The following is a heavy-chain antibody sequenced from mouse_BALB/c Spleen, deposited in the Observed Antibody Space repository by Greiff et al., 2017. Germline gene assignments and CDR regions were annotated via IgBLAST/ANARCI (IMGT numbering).Heavy chain of an antibody. Sequence: VQLQQPGAELVRPGASVKLSCKASGYTFTSYWINWVKQRPGQGLEWIGNIYPSDSYTNYNQKFKDKATLTVDKSSSTAYMQLSSPTSEDSAVYYCTREGPTARVSYYAMDYWGQGTSVTVSS. J-gene: IGHJ4*01. CDR3: TREGPTARVSYYAMDY. CDR2: IYPSDSYT. CDR1: GYTFTSYW. V-gene: IGHV1-69*02. D-gene: IGHD3-1*01.